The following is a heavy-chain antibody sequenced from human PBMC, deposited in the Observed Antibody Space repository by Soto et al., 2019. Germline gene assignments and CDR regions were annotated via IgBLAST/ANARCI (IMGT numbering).Heavy chain of an antibody. D-gene: IGHD6-19*01. Sequence: GGSLRLSCAASGFTFSSYGMRWVRQAPGKGLEWVAVISYDGTDKYYVDSVKGRFTISRDNSKNTLYLQMTSLRPEDTALYSCAKELRSSGWYLDYWGQGTLVTVSS. CDR1: GFTFSSYG. CDR2: ISYDGTDK. V-gene: IGHV3-30*18. CDR3: AKELRSSGWYLDY. J-gene: IGHJ4*02.